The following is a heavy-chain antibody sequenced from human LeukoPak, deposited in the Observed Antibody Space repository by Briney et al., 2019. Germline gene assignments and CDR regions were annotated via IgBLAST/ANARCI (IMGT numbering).Heavy chain of an antibody. D-gene: IGHD3-22*01. CDR3: ARDLEDSSPFGAFDM. V-gene: IGHV3-66*01. CDR2: IYSGGNA. CDR1: GFTVSSNY. J-gene: IGHJ3*02. Sequence: GGSLRLSCAASGFTVSSNYMSWVRQAPGKGLGWVSAIYSGGNAYYADSVGGRFTISRDNSKNTLYLQMNSLRAEDTAVYYCARDLEDSSPFGAFDMWGQGTMVTVSS.